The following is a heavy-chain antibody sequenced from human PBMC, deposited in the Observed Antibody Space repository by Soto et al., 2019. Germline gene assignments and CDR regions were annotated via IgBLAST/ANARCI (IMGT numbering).Heavy chain of an antibody. J-gene: IGHJ3*02. CDR2: ISGSGVST. V-gene: IGHV3-23*01. CDR3: AKSQPLYKDAFDT. CDR1: GFTFSSYA. D-gene: IGHD1-1*01. Sequence: TGGSLRLSCAASGFTFSSYAMSWVRQAPGEGLEWVSVISGSGVSTYNADSVKGRFTISRDNSKNTLYLQMNGLRAADTAVYYCAKSQPLYKDAFDTWGHGTMVTVSS.